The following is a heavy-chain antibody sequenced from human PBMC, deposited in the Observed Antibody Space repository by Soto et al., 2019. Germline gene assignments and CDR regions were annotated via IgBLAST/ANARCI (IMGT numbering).Heavy chain of an antibody. Sequence: QVQLVQSGAEVKKPGSSVKVSCKASGGTFSSYAISWVRQAPGQGLEWMGGIIPIFGTANYEQKFQGRVTITADESTSTAYMELSSLRSEDTAVYYCARDNVSIQGGIAAAVYYYYGMDVWGQGTTVTVSS. V-gene: IGHV1-69*01. CDR1: GGTFSSYA. J-gene: IGHJ6*02. D-gene: IGHD6-13*01. CDR3: ARDNVSIQGGIAAAVYYYYGMDV. CDR2: IIPIFGTA.